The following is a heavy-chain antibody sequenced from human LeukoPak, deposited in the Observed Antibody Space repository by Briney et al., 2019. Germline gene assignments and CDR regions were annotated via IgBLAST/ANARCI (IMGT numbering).Heavy chain of an antibody. V-gene: IGHV1-18*04. CDR3: ARDDLEIAAPGRRGYFQY. J-gene: IGHJ1*01. CDR1: GYTFTSYG. Sequence: GASVKVSCKASGYTFTSYGISWVRQAPGQGLEWMGWISAYNGNTNYAQKLQGRVTMTTDTSASTAYMELRSLRSDDTAIYYCARDDLEIAAPGRRGYFQYWGQGTLVTVSS. CDR2: ISAYNGNT. D-gene: IGHD6-13*01.